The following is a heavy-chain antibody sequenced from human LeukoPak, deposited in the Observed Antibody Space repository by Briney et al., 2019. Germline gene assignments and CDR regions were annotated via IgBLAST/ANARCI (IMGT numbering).Heavy chain of an antibody. Sequence: GASVKVSCKASGYTFTSYYMHWVRQAPGQGVEWMGIINPSGGSTIYAQKFHGRVTMTRDTSTSTVYMELSSLRSEDTAVYYCASTELGIEIDYWGQGTQVTVSS. V-gene: IGHV1-46*01. CDR1: GYTFTSYY. CDR2: INPSGGST. D-gene: IGHD7-27*01. J-gene: IGHJ4*02. CDR3: ASTELGIEIDY.